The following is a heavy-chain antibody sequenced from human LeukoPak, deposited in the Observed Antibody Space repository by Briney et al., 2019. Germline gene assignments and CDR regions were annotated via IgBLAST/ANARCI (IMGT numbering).Heavy chain of an antibody. V-gene: IGHV4-39*01. J-gene: IGHJ4*02. D-gene: IGHD2-8*01. CDR2: MYYSGST. CDR1: GGSITSSSYY. Sequence: PSETLSLTCTVSGGSITSSSYYWGWIRQPPGKGLEWIGSMYYSGSTYYNPSLKSRVAISADTSKNQFSLKLCSVTAADTAVYYCARHEWRSPFDYWGQGTLVTVSS. CDR3: ARHEWRSPFDY.